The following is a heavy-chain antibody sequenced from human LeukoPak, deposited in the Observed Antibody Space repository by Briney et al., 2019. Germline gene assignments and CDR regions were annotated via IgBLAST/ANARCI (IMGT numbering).Heavy chain of an antibody. D-gene: IGHD6-19*01. J-gene: IGHJ4*02. Sequence: GGSLRLSCAASGFTFSSYGMGWVRQGPGKGLECVSVISNDGDTYYADSVKGRFTISRDTSKNTVSLQMNSLRAEDTAVYYCAGDKTTGGWYEFDYWGQGTLVTVSS. V-gene: IGHV3-53*01. CDR2: ISNDGDT. CDR1: GFTFSSYG. CDR3: AGDKTTGGWYEFDY.